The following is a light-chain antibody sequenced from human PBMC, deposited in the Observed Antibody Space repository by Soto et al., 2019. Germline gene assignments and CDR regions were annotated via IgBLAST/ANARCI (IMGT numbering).Light chain of an antibody. J-gene: IGKJ2*01. CDR2: DAT. CDR1: QTISSS. CDR3: QQHTDYTAVT. V-gene: IGKV1-5*01. Sequence: DIQMTQSPSTLSASVGDRVTITCRASQTISSSLAWYQFKPGKAPKLLIFDATTLQTVVPSRFSGSGFGTEFTHTITGLQPDDFATYYCQQHTDYTAVTFGQGTKLEIK.